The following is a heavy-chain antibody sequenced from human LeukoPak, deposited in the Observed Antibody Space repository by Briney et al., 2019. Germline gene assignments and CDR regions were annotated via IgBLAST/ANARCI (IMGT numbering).Heavy chain of an antibody. J-gene: IGHJ4*02. CDR3: TRDQTPYY. Sequence: GGSLRLSCTGSGFTFGDYAMTWVGQAPGKGLEWVGFIRSQIYGGTPEYAASVKGRFTISRDDSEGVAYLQMNSLKTEDTAVYYCTRDQTPYYWGQGTLVTVSS. CDR2: IRSQIYGGTP. CDR1: GFTFGDYA. V-gene: IGHV3-49*04.